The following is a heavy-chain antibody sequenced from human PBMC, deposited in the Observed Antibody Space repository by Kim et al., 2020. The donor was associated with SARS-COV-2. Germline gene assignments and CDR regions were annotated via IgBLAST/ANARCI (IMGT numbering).Heavy chain of an antibody. Sequence: ASVKVSCKASGYTFTSYAMNWVRQAPGQGLEWMGWINTNTGNPTYAQGFTGRFVFSLDTSVSTAYLQISSLKAEDTAVYYCARTIVVPAAVYYYYMDVWGKGTTVTVSS. J-gene: IGHJ6*03. D-gene: IGHD2-2*01. CDR2: INTNTGNP. V-gene: IGHV7-4-1*02. CDR3: ARTIVVPAAVYYYYMDV. CDR1: GYTFTSYA.